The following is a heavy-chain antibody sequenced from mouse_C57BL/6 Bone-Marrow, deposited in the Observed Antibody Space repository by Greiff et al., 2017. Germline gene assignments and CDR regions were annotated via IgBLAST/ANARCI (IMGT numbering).Heavy chain of an antibody. CDR2: ISPGDGDT. J-gene: IGHJ3*01. V-gene: IGHV1-82*01. CDR3: ARGDYERFAY. CDR1: GYAFSSSW. D-gene: IGHD2-4*01. Sequence: QVQLQQSGPELVKPGASVKISCKASGYAFSSSWMNWVKQRPGKGLEWIGRISPGDGDTNYNGKFKGKATLTADKSSSTAYMQLSSLTSEDSAVYFCARGDYERFAYWGQGTLVTVSA.